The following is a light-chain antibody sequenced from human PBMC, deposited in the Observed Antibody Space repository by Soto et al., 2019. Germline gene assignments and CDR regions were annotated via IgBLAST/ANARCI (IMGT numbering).Light chain of an antibody. CDR3: QQYGSSLSIP. CDR2: GAS. CDR1: QSVSSSY. Sequence: EIMLTQSPGTLSLTPEERATLSCRASQSVSSSYLAWYQQKPGQAPRLLIYGASSRATGIPDRFSGSGSGTDFTLTISRLEPEDFAVYYCQQYGSSLSIPFGQRTRLEIK. J-gene: IGKJ5*01. V-gene: IGKV3-20*01.